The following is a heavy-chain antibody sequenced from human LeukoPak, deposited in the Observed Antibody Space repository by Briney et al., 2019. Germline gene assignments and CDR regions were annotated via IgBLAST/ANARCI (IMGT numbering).Heavy chain of an antibody. CDR1: GYTFTGYY. J-gene: IGHJ5*02. D-gene: IGHD5-18*01. CDR3: ARGHYSLGVDP. V-gene: IGHV1-2*02. Sequence: ASVKVSCKASGYTFTGYYMHWVRQAPGQGLEWMGWINPNSGGTKYAQKFQGRVTMTRDTSIATAYMELSSLTSDDTAVYYCARGHYSLGVDPWGQGTLVTVSS. CDR2: INPNSGGT.